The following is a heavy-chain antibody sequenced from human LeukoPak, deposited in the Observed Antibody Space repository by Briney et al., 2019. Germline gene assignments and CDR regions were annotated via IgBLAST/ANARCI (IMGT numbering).Heavy chain of an antibody. Sequence: GASVKVSCKTSGYTFISYSFTWVRQAPGQGLEWMGWITTHNGNTKYAQQFQGRVTMTTDTSTSTAYMELTSLRSDDTAVYYCARDRGGLGLDPWGQGTLVTVSS. D-gene: IGHD3-16*01. CDR1: GYTFISYS. CDR2: ITTHNGNT. V-gene: IGHV1-18*04. CDR3: ARDRGGLGLDP. J-gene: IGHJ5*02.